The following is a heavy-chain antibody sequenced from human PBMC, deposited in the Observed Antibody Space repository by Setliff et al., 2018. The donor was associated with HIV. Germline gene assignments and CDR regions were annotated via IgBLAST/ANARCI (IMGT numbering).Heavy chain of an antibody. CDR2: IHPSGGST. J-gene: IGHJ5*02. CDR3: ARVRYCSGGSCYGGEYWFDP. Sequence: ASVKVSCKASGYTFTSHYIHWVRQAPGQGLEWMGVIHPSGGSTSYAQSFQDRVTMTRDTSTSTVYMELSSLRSEDTAVYHCARVRYCSGGSCYGGEYWFDPWGQGTLVTVSS. CDR1: GYTFTSHY. V-gene: IGHV1-46*01. D-gene: IGHD2-15*01.